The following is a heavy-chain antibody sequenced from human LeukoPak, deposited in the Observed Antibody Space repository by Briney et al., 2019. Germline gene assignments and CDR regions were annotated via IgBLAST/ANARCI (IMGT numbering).Heavy chain of an antibody. CDR1: GGSFSGYY. CDR2: INHSGST. V-gene: IGHV4-34*01. Sequence: TSETLSLTCAVYGGSFSGYYWSWIRQPPGKGLEWIGEINHSGSTNYNPSLKSRVTISVDTSKNQFSLKLSSVTAADTAVYYCARSYDRGSGARKYYYYYGMDVWGQGTTVTVSS. J-gene: IGHJ6*02. D-gene: IGHD3-10*02. CDR3: ARSYDRGSGARKYYYYYGMDV.